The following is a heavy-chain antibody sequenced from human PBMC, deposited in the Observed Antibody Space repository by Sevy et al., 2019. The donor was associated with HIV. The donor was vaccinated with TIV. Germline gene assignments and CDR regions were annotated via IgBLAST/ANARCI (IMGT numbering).Heavy chain of an antibody. J-gene: IGHJ6*02. D-gene: IGHD6-13*01. CDR1: GGSFSGYY. CDR3: ARGQSKLQLVRKYYYYGMDV. CDR2: INHSGST. Sequence: SETLSLTCAVYGGSFSGYYWSWIRQPPGKGLEWIGEINHSGSTNYNPSLKSRVTISVDTSKNQFSLKLSSVTAADTAVYYCARGQSKLQLVRKYYYYGMDVWGQGTTVTVSS. V-gene: IGHV4-34*01.